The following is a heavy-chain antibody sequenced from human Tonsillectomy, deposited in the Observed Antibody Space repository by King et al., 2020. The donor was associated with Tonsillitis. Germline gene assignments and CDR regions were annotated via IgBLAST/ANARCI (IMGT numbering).Heavy chain of an antibody. D-gene: IGHD6-13*01. CDR2: IYYSGST. J-gene: IGHJ6*02. V-gene: IGHV4-61*01. CDR3: ARAPALLQQLCGMDV. Sequence: VQLQESGPGLVKPSETLSLTCTVSGGSVSSGSYYWSWIRQPPGKGLEWIGYIYYSGSTNYNPSLKSRVTISVDTSKNQFSLKLSSVTAADTAGYYCARAPALLQQLCGMDVWGQGTTVTVSS. CDR1: GGSVSSGSYY.